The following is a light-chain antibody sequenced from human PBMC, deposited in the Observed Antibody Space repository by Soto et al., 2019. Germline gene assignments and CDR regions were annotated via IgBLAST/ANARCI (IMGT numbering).Light chain of an antibody. V-gene: IGKV1-6*01. J-gene: IGKJ1*01. CDR1: QDIASA. CDR2: SAS. Sequence: AIQMTQAPSSLSASVGDRVTITCRASQDIASALGRYQHKLGKATMLLIPSASTLQSGVPSIFSGSAFGTDITLSISGLQPGDSATYYCLQESIYPGTFDQATKVEIK. CDR3: LQESIYPGT.